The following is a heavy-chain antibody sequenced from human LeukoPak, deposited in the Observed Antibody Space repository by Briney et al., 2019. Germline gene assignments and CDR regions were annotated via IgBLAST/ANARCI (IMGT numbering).Heavy chain of an antibody. CDR2: INYSGST. V-gene: IGHV4-59*01. CDR1: GGSISSYY. Sequence: SETLSLTCTFSGGSISSYYWSWIRQPPGKGLEWIGYINYSGSTNYTPSLKGRFTISVDTSKNTFPLQLSTLTAEDTAVYYCARGYCSGGSCRNWFDPWGQGNLVTVSS. CDR3: ARGYCSGGSCRNWFDP. D-gene: IGHD2-15*01. J-gene: IGHJ5*02.